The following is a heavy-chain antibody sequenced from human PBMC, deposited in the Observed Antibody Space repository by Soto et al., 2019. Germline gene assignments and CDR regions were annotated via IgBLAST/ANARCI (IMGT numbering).Heavy chain of an antibody. J-gene: IGHJ4*02. Sequence: QVQLQESGPGLVKPSQTLSLTCTVSGGSISSGDYYWSWIRQPPGKGLEWIGYIYYSGSTYYNPSLKSRVTISVTTSKNQFSLKLSAVTAADTAVYYCAREDRIAARALDYWGQGTLVTVSS. D-gene: IGHD6-6*01. CDR1: GGSISSGDYY. V-gene: IGHV4-30-4*01. CDR2: IYYSGST. CDR3: AREDRIAARALDY.